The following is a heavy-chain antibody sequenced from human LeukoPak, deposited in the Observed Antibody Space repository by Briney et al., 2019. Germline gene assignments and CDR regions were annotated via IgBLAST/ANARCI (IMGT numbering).Heavy chain of an antibody. J-gene: IGHJ4*02. D-gene: IGHD3-3*01. V-gene: IGHV4-39*01. CDR3: ARQDTIFGVVISVFFDY. Sequence: PSETLSLTCTVSGGSISSSSYYWGWIRQPPGKGLEWIGSIYYSGSTYYNPSLKSRVTISVDTSKNQLSLKLSSVTAADTAVYYCARQDTIFGVVISVFFDYWGQGTLVTVSS. CDR1: GGSISSSSYY. CDR2: IYYSGST.